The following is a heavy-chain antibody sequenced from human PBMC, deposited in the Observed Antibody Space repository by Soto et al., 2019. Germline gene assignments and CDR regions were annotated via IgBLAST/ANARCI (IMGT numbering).Heavy chain of an antibody. J-gene: IGHJ6*02. Sequence: QVQLVESGGGVVQPGRSLRLSCAASGFTFSSYGMHWVRQAPGKGLEWVAVIWYDGSNKYYADSVKGRFTISRDNSKNTLHLQMNSLRAEDTAVYYCARVGGKGSSSWLYGMDVWGQGTTVTVSS. V-gene: IGHV3-33*08. CDR1: GFTFSSYG. CDR3: ARVGGKGSSSWLYGMDV. CDR2: IWYDGSNK. D-gene: IGHD2-2*01.